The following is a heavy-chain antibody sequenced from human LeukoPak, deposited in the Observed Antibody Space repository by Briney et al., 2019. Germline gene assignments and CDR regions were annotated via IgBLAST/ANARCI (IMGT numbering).Heavy chain of an antibody. Sequence: ASVKVSCKASGYTFSDYDVNWVRQAPGQGLEWRGWMNPTSGDTGYAQKFQGRVTMTRSMSRNTAYMELSRLRSEDTAVYFCARVVMKAFYYYYMDVWGKGTTITISS. CDR3: ARVVMKAFYYYYMDV. V-gene: IGHV1-8*01. CDR1: GYTFSDYD. CDR2: MNPTSGDT. D-gene: IGHD2-21*01. J-gene: IGHJ6*03.